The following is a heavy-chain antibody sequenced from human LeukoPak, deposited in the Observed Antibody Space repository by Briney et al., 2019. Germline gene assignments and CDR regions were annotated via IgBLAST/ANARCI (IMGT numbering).Heavy chain of an antibody. CDR2: ISSNGGST. V-gene: IGHV3-64*01. D-gene: IGHD3-10*01. J-gene: IGHJ3*02. CDR3: AGAEFRAFDI. CDR1: GFTFSSYS. Sequence: GGSLRLSCAASGFTFSSYSMHWVRQAPGEGLEYVSAISSNGGSTYYASSVKGRFTISRDNSKNTLYLQMGSLRADDMALYYCAGAEFRAFDIWGQGTMVTISS.